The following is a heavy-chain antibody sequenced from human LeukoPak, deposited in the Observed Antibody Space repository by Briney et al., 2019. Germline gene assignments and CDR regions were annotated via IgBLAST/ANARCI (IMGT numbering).Heavy chain of an antibody. CDR3: ARGTKKVLLWFGENTYFDY. CDR1: GYIFSGNY. V-gene: IGHV1-2*02. D-gene: IGHD3-10*01. Sequence: GASVNVSCKASGYIFSGNYIHWLRQAPGQGLEWMGWINPNSGGTNYAQKFQGRVTMTRDTSISTAYMELSRLRSDDTAVYYCARGTKKVLLWFGENTYFDYWGQGTLVTVSS. J-gene: IGHJ4*02. CDR2: INPNSGGT.